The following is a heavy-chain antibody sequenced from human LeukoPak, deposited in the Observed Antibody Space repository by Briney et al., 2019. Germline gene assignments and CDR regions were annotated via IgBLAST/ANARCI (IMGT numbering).Heavy chain of an antibody. J-gene: IGHJ6*03. CDR1: GYSFTSYW. CDR2: IYPGDSDT. Sequence: RGESLKISCKGSGYSFTSYWIGWVRQLPGKGLEWMGIIYPGDSDTRYSPSFQGQVTISADKSISTAYLQWSSLKASDTAMYYCARHTPYYDFWSGYSWARGLYYYYYMDVWGKGTTVTVSS. CDR3: ARHTPYYDFWSGYSWARGLYYYYYMDV. D-gene: IGHD3-3*01. V-gene: IGHV5-51*01.